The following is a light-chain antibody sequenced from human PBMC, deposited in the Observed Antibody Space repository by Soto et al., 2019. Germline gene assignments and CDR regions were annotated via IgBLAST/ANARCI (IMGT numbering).Light chain of an antibody. CDR3: EQYYSYPVN. V-gene: IGKV1-8*01. CDR1: QGISSY. J-gene: IGKJ4*01. CDR2: AAS. Sequence: AIRMTQSPSSLSASTGDRVTITFRASQGISSYLAWYQQKPGKAPKLLIYAASTLQSVVPSSFSGSGFGTDFTLPISFLQSEDLAHYYCEQYYSYPVNVGGGTKVDI.